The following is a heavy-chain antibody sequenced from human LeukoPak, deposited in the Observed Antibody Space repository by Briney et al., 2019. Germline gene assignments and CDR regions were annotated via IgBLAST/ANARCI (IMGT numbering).Heavy chain of an antibody. D-gene: IGHD6-19*01. V-gene: IGHV7-4-1*02. CDR1: GYTFTSYG. CDR3: ARGIAVADQWFDP. Sequence: ASVKVSCKASGYTFTSYGISWVRQAPGQGLEWMGWINTNTGNPTYAQGFTGRFVFSLDTSVSTAYLQISSLKAEDTAVYYCARGIAVADQWFDPWGQGTLVTVSS. J-gene: IGHJ5*02. CDR2: INTNTGNP.